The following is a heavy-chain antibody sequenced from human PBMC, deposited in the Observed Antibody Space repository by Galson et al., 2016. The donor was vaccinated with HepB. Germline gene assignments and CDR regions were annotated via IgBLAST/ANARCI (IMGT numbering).Heavy chain of an antibody. CDR1: GFRFDYIG. CDR2: INWSGDTT. V-gene: IGHV3-20*04. CDR3: ARGGATPGQWLDNWFDP. D-gene: IGHD6-19*01. Sequence: SLRLSCAASGFRFDYIGMGWLRQAPGKGLEWVSGINWSGDTTGYADAVKGRFTISGDNAKNSLFLQMNSLRAEDTAFYYCARGGATPGQWLDNWFDPWGQGTLVSVSS. J-gene: IGHJ5*02.